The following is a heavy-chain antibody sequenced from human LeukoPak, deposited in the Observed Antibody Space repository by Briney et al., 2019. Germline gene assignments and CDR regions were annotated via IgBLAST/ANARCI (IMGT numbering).Heavy chain of an antibody. CDR3: ATEARITIFGVVIPSLGDY. CDR2: INPSGGST. D-gene: IGHD3-3*01. J-gene: IGHJ4*02. V-gene: IGHV1-46*01. CDR1: GYTFTSYY. Sequence: ASVKVSCKASGYTFTSYYMHWVRQAPGQGLEWMGIINPSGGSTSYAQKFQGRVTMTRDTSTSTVYMELSSLRSEDTAVYYCATEARITIFGVVIPSLGDYWGQGTLVTVSS.